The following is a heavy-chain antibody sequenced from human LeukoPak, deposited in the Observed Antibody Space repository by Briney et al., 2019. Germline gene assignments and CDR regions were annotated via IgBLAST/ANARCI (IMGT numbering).Heavy chain of an antibody. CDR3: AKDFWSGYYPNY. CDR1: GFTFSSYA. D-gene: IGHD3-3*01. Sequence: GGSLRLSCSASGFTFSSYAMHWVRQAPGKGLEYVSGISINGGSTDYADSVKGRFTISRDNSKNTLYLQMNSLRAEDTAVYYCAKDFWSGYYPNYWGQGTLVTVSS. J-gene: IGHJ4*02. CDR2: ISINGGST. V-gene: IGHV3-64*04.